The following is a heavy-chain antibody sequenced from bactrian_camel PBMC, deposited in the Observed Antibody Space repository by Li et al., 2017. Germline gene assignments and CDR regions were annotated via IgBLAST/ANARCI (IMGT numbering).Heavy chain of an antibody. V-gene: IGHV3S54*01. J-gene: IGHJ4*01. D-gene: IGHD4*01. CDR1: GYNLKAKF. CDR2: IVTGDDST. Sequence: HVQLVESGGGSVQAGGSLTLSCKVSGYNLKAKFVAWFRQAPGNQREGVATIVTGDDSTYYTDSVKGRFTISKDNAKNTLYLQMNSLKPEDTAMYYCAAFWRLSDYEAARPHYWGQ. CDR3: AAFWRLSDYEAARPHY.